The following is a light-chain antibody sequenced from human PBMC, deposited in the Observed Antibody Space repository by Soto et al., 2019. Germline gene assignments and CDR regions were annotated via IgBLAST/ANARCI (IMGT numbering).Light chain of an antibody. J-gene: IGKJ4*01. CDR3: QQRSNWPSLT. V-gene: IGKV3-11*01. Sequence: EIVMTQSPATLSVAPGERVTLSCRASQGVSRKLAWYQHKSGQAPRLLISGASTGATGIPARFSGSGSETDFTLTISSLEPEDSAVYYCQQRSNWPSLTFGGGTKVDIK. CDR1: QGVSRK. CDR2: GAS.